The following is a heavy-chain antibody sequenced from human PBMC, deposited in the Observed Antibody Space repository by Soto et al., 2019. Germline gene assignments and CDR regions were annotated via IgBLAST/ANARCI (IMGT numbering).Heavy chain of an antibody. CDR2: ISGSGGST. J-gene: IGHJ6*02. CDR3: AKERGYYALGD. V-gene: IGHV3-23*01. Sequence: GGSLRLSCAASGFTFSIYAMSWFRQAPGKGLEWVSAISGSGGSTYYADSVKGRFTISRDNSKNTLYLQMNSLRAEDTAVYYGAKERGYYALGDWGQGTTVTVSS. CDR1: GFTFSIYA.